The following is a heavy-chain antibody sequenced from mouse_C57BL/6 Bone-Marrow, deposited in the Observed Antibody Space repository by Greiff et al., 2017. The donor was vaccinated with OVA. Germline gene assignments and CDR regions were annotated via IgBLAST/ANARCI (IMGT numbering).Heavy chain of an antibody. CDR3: ARPGDYDGDWFAY. CDR2: FHPSNDDT. D-gene: IGHD2-4*01. J-gene: IGHJ3*01. Sequence: VQLQQSGAELVKPGASVKMSCKASGYTFTTYPIEWMKQNHGKSLEWIGTFHPSNDDTKYNEKFKGKATLTVEKSSSTVYLELSRLTSDDSAVYYCARPGDYDGDWFAYWGQGTLVTVSA. CDR1: GYTFTTYP. V-gene: IGHV1-47*01.